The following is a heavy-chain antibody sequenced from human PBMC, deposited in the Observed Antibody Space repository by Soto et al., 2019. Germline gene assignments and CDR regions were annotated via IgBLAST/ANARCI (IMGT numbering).Heavy chain of an antibody. CDR3: AHRASPPDLEGRFYHPYYYYGLDV. V-gene: IGHV2-5*02. J-gene: IGHJ6*02. D-gene: IGHD1-1*01. CDR1: GFSLSTGGVG. CDR2: IYWDDDK. Sequence: QITLKESGPTLVKPTQTLTLTSTFSGFSLSTGGVGVGWIRQPPGKALEWLALIYWDDDKRYSPSLKSKLTTTNNDSKNQGVLIMTIIEPVDTATYYCAHRASPPDLEGRFYHPYYYYGLDVWGQGTTVTVSS.